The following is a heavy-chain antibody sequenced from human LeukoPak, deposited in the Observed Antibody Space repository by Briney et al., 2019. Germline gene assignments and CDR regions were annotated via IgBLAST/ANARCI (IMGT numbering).Heavy chain of an antibody. V-gene: IGHV4-39*01. J-gene: IGHJ4*02. CDR3: ARQSQYYYDSSGYYPPTYYFDY. Sequence: SETLSLTCTVSGGSISSSSYYWGWIRQPPGKGLEWIGSIYYSGSTYYNPSLKSRVTIPVDTSKNQFSLKLSSVTAADTAVYYCARQSQYYYDSSGYYPPTYYFDYWGQGTLVTVSS. CDR1: GGSISSSSYY. D-gene: IGHD3-22*01. CDR2: IYYSGST.